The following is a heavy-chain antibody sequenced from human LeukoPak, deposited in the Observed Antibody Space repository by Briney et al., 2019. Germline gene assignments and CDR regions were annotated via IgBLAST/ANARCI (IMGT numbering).Heavy chain of an antibody. V-gene: IGHV3-33*08. CDR1: GFTFSSYW. CDR2: IWFDGSNK. Sequence: GGSLRLSCAASGFTFSSYWMHWVRQAPGKGLEWVAIIWFDGSNKYYVDSVKGRFTISRDYSNNMLYLQMNSLRAEDTAVYYCVREDRVAVAGLNWFDPWGQGTLVTVSS. CDR3: VREDRVAVAGLNWFDP. D-gene: IGHD6-19*01. J-gene: IGHJ5*02.